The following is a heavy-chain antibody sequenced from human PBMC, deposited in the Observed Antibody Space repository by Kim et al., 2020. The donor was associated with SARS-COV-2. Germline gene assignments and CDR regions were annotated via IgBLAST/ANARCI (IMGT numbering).Heavy chain of an antibody. D-gene: IGHD2-15*01. CDR2: INPNIGNT. CDR3: ARSRGAVVVVAGPLVAFDS. Sequence: SVKVSCKTSGYTFSSSDINWVRQAPGQGLEWMGGINPNIGNTNYAQKFQDRVTTTADESTRTAYMELSSLRSEDTAVYYCARSRGAVVVVAGPLVAFDSWGQGSMATLSS. CDR1: GYTFSSSD. V-gene: IGHV1-69*13. J-gene: IGHJ3*02.